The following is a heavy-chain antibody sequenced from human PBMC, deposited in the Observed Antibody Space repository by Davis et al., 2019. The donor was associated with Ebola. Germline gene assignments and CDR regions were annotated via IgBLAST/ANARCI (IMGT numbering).Heavy chain of an antibody. CDR3: ARDRSYAWGDYFDY. V-gene: IGHV4-59*01. CDR2: ISQSGGT. J-gene: IGHJ4*02. CDR1: GDSISSYY. Sequence: SETLSLTCTVSGDSISSYYWSWIRQPPGKGLEWIGYISQSGGTYYNPSLKSRVTMSVETSNNQVSLNLRSATAADTAVYYCARDRSYAWGDYFDYWGQGTLVTVSS. D-gene: IGHD2-2*01.